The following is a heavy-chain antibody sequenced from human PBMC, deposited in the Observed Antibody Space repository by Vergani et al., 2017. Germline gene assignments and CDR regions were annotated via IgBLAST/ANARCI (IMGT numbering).Heavy chain of an antibody. Sequence: QVQLVESGGGLVKPGGSLRLSCTASGFFFSDYYMSWLRQAPGKGLEWISYIASSDTTVYYADSVKGRFTISRDNAKNSLYLEMNNLRHEDTALYFCVKDNDYDADGPFDLWGRGTLVTVSS. V-gene: IGHV3-11*01. CDR1: GFFFSDYY. CDR2: IASSDTTV. J-gene: IGHJ2*01. CDR3: VKDNDYDADGPFDL. D-gene: IGHD3-16*01.